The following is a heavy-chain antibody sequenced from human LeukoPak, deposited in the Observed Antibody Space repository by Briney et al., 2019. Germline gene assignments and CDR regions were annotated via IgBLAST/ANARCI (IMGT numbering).Heavy chain of an antibody. CDR3: ASHSSSASYYFDY. D-gene: IGHD6-6*01. J-gene: IGHJ4*02. Sequence: GESLKISCKGSGYSFTTYWIGWVRQMPGKGLEWMGIIYPGDPDIRYSPSFQGQVTISADKSISTAYLQWSSLKASDTAMYYCASHSSSASYYFDYWGQGTLVTVSS. CDR1: GYSFTTYW. V-gene: IGHV5-51*01. CDR2: IYPGDPDI.